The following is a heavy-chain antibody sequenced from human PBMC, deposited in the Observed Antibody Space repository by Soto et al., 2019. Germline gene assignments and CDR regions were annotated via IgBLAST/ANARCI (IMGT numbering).Heavy chain of an antibody. J-gene: IGHJ4*02. D-gene: IGHD3-22*01. CDR2: FIPIFGTA. Sequence: QVQLVQSGAEVKKPGSSVKVSCKASGGTFSSYAISWVRQAPGQGLEWRGGFIPIFGTANYAQKFQGRVTITADESTSTAYMELSSLRSEDTAVYYCARGRTYYDSSGYYYAFDYWGQGTLVTVSS. CDR1: GGTFSSYA. CDR3: ARGRTYYDSSGYYYAFDY. V-gene: IGHV1-69*01.